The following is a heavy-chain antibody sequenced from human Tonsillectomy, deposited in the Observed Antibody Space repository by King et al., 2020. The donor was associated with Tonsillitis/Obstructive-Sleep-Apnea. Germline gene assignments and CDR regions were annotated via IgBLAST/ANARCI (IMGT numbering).Heavy chain of an antibody. CDR1: DYTFTSYG. CDR2: ISTHNGNT. Sequence: QLVQSGAEVKKPGASVRVSCKASDYTFTSYGISWVRQAPGQGLEWMGWISTHNGNTNYTQELQGRVTMTTDTPTSTAYMELRSLRSDGTAVYYCARATRVGMDVWGQGTTVTVSS. J-gene: IGHJ6*02. V-gene: IGHV1-18*01. CDR3: ARATRVGMDV.